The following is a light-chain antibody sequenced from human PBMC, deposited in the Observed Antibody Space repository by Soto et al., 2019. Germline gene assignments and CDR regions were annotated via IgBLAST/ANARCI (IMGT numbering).Light chain of an antibody. J-gene: IGLJ2*01. Sequence: QSALTQPASVSGSPGQSITLSCSGTSSDVGGYNYVSWYQQHPGKAPKLMIYEVSNRPSGVSNRFSGSKSGNTASLTISGLHADYEADYYCSSYTTTSTLGVFGGGTKLTVL. CDR2: EVS. V-gene: IGLV2-14*01. CDR1: SSDVGGYNY. CDR3: SSYTTTSTLGV.